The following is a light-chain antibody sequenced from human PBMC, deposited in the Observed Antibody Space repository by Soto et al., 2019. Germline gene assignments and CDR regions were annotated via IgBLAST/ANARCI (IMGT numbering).Light chain of an antibody. CDR1: QSVSNRY. V-gene: IGKV3D-20*02. Sequence: EIMLTQSPGTLSRSPGERATLSCRASQSVSNRYLAWYQQKPGQAPRLLIYDASNRYTGIPDRFSGSGSGTDFILPISRLEHEDFAVYYGQTCSNWHQYSFGQGTKLEIK. J-gene: IGKJ2*01. CDR3: QTCSNWHQYS. CDR2: DAS.